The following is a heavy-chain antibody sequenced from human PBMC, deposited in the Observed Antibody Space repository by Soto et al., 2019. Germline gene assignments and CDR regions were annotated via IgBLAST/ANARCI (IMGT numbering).Heavy chain of an antibody. V-gene: IGHV3-11*06. CDR2: ISSSVSYT. Sequence: QVQVVESGGGLVKPGGSLRLSCADSGFTFSDYYMTWIRQAPGKGLEWVSYISSSVSYTNYADSVKGRFTISRDNAKNSVYLQMNSLGAEDTVVYYCAKASGRVTKRFDSWGQGTLVTVSS. J-gene: IGHJ4*02. D-gene: IGHD4-17*01. CDR1: GFTFSDYY. CDR3: AKASGRVTKRFDS.